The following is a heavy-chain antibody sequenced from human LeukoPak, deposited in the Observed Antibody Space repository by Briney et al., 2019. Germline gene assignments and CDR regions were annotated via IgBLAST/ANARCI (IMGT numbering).Heavy chain of an antibody. CDR3: ARGPRITVVRGGQWYCYMDV. J-gene: IGHJ6*03. CDR1: GYTFTAYY. D-gene: IGHD3-10*01. V-gene: IGHV1-8*02. Sequence: ASVKVSCKASGYTFTAYYIHWVRQAPGQGLEWMGWMNPNSGNTGYAQKFQGRVTMTRDTSMSTVYMELSSLRSEDTAVYYCARGPRITVVRGGQWYCYMDVWGKGTTVTISS. CDR2: MNPNSGNT.